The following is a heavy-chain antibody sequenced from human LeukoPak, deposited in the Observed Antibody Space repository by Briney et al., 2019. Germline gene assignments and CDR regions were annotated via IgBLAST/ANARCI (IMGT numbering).Heavy chain of an antibody. CDR1: GFXFSSYA. V-gene: IGHV3-30-3*01. CDR2: ISYDGSNK. CDR3: AREGPRYCSSTSCLFDY. D-gene: IGHD2-2*01. Sequence: GRSLRLSCAASGFXFSSYAMHWVRQAPGKGLEWVAVISYDGSNKYYADSVKGRFTISRDNSKNTLYLQMNSLRAEDTAVYYCAREGPRYCSSTSCLFDYWGQGTLVTVSS. J-gene: IGHJ4*02.